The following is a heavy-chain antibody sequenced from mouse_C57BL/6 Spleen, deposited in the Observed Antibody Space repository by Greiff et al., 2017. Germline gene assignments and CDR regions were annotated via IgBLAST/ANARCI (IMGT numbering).Heavy chain of an antibody. D-gene: IGHD3-3*01. CDR2: IDPSDSYT. CDR1: GYTFTSYW. J-gene: IGHJ4*01. Sequence: VQLQQSGAELVKPGASVKLSCKASGYTFTSYWMQWVKQRPGQGLEWIGEIDPSDSYTNYNQKFKGKATLTVDTSSSTAYMQLSSLTSEDSAVYYCARSRDGDYWGQGTSVTVSS. CDR3: ARSRDGDY. V-gene: IGHV1-50*01.